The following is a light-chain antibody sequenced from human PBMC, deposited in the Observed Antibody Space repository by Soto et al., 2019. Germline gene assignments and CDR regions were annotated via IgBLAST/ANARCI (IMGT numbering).Light chain of an antibody. CDR1: QSISSW. J-gene: IGKJ5*01. CDR2: KAS. V-gene: IGKV1-5*03. CDR3: QQYNSYPIT. Sequence: DIQMTQSPSTLSASVGDRVTITCRASQSISSWLAWYQQKPGKAPKLLIYKASSLESGVPSRFSGSGSGKEFTLTISRLQPDDFATYYCQQYNSYPITSGQGTRLELK.